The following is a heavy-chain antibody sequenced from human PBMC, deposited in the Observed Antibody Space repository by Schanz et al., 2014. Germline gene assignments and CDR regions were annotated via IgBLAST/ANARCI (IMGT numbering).Heavy chain of an antibody. CDR3: ASVIMVAGNHRDGRDV. CDR2: INWNGGST. J-gene: IGHJ6*02. V-gene: IGHV3-20*04. CDR1: GFGFDDYA. Sequence: EVQLVESGGGVVRPGGSLRLSCAASGFGFDDYAMSWVRQAPGKGLEWVSGINWNGGSTGYADSVKGRFVISRDNARSSLYLQMSSLRDGDTAVYYCASVIMVAGNHRDGRDVWGRGTTVIVSS. D-gene: IGHD6-19*01.